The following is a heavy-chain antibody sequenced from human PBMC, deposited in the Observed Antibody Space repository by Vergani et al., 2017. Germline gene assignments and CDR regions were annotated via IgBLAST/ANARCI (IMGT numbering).Heavy chain of an antibody. D-gene: IGHD3-9*01. CDR2: VYRSGAA. V-gene: IGHV4-61*02. CDR3: AGDDILTGHLRALDI. CDR1: GDSINSGSYC. Sequence: QVQLQESGPGLVKPSQTLSLICNVPGDSINSGSYCWSWIRRPAGKGLEWIGRVYRSGAANYNPSLKSRVTISVDTSKNQISLMLSSVTAADTAVYFCAGDDILTGHLRALDIWGQGTMVTVSS. J-gene: IGHJ3*02.